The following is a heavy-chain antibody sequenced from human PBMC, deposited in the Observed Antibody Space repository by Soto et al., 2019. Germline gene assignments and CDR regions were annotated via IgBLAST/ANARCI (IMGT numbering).Heavy chain of an antibody. CDR2: IYYSGTT. J-gene: IGHJ5*02. Sequence: SETLSLTCTVSGGSVCNNNYYWGCIRQPPGKGLEWIGSIYYSGTTYYNPSLKSRVSISIDTSENQFSLKLSSGTAADTGVYYCARHGANWHYVGWFDPWGQGTLVTVSS. D-gene: IGHD1-7*01. CDR1: GGSVCNNNYY. V-gene: IGHV4-39*01. CDR3: ARHGANWHYVGWFDP.